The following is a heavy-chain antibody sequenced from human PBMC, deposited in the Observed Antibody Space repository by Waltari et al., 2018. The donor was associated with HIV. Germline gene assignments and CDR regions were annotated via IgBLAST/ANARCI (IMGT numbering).Heavy chain of an antibody. V-gene: IGHV3-13*01. J-gene: IGHJ3*02. Sequence: EVQLVESGGGLVQPGGSLRLSCAASRFTFSSYDMHWVRQSTGKRLEWVSGIGSSGDTHFAGSVKGRFSISRENARNSLYLQMNSLRAGDTAMYYCARDLGIGGFDIWGQGTMVTVSS. CDR2: IGSSGDT. CDR3: ARDLGIGGFDI. CDR1: RFTFSSYD. D-gene: IGHD7-27*01.